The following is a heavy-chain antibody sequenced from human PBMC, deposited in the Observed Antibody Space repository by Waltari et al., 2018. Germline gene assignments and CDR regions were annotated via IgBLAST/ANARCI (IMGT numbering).Heavy chain of an antibody. CDR2: ISYDGSNK. V-gene: IGHV3-30-3*01. CDR3: ARLRGGSHPY. D-gene: IGHD1-26*01. Sequence: QVQLVESGGGVVQPGRSLRLSCAASGFTFSSYAMHWVRQAPGKGLEWVAVISYDGSNKYYADSVKGRFTISRDNSKNTLYLQMNSLRAEDTAVYYCARLRGGSHPYWGQGTLVTVSS. CDR1: GFTFSSYA. J-gene: IGHJ4*02.